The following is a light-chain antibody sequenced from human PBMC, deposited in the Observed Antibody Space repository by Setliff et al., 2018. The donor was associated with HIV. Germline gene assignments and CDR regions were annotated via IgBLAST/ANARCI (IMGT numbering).Light chain of an antibody. CDR1: SSDVGGYYS. J-gene: IGLJ1*01. Sequence: QSVLPQPASVSGSPGQSITISCTGISSDVGGYYSVSWYQQHPGKAPKLMIYDFINRPSGVSNRFSGSRSGNTASLTISGLQVEDEADYYCSSYTTSSTLYVFGPGTKVTVL. CDR2: DFI. CDR3: SSYTTSSTLYV. V-gene: IGLV2-14*03.